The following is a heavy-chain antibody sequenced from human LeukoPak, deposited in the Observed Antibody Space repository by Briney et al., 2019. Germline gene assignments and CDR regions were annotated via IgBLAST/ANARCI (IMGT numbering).Heavy chain of an antibody. J-gene: IGHJ6*03. D-gene: IGHD3-22*01. CDR3: ARDLLGYNYHYMDL. CDR1: GFTFSTYA. CDR2: IRYDASNK. V-gene: IGHV3-30*02. Sequence: GGSLRLSCAASGFTFSTYAMYWVRQAPGKGLEWVAFIRYDASNKYYGDSVKGRFTISRDNSKNILYLQMNSLRAEDTAVYYCARDLLGYNYHYMDLWGKGTTVTVAS.